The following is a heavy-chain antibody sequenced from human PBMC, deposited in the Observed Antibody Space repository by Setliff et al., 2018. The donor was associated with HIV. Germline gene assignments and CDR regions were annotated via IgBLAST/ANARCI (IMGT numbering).Heavy chain of an antibody. V-gene: IGHV3-30*03. CDR3: ARATFGGVITYFDS. CDR1: GFIFSDSW. J-gene: IGHJ4*02. D-gene: IGHD3-16*02. CDR2: ILYDGSNI. Sequence: GALRLSCGASGFIFSDSWMDWVRQAPGKGLEWVAVILYDGSNIHYADSVKGRFTISRDSAKNSLYLQMNSLRAEDTAVYYCARATFGGVITYFDSWGQGALVTVSS.